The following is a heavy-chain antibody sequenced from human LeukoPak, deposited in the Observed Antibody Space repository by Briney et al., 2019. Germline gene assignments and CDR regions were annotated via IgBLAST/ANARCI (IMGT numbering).Heavy chain of an antibody. CDR1: GFTFSNYW. CDR2: IKQDGSEK. D-gene: IGHD3-22*01. Sequence: GGSLRLSCAASGFTFSNYWMTWDRQAPGKGLEWVANIKQDGSEKYYVDSVKGRFTISRDNAKNSLYLQITSLRAEDTAVYYCAKDLDYYDSSGYSIWGQGTMVTVSS. CDR3: AKDLDYYDSSGYSI. J-gene: IGHJ3*02. V-gene: IGHV3-7*03.